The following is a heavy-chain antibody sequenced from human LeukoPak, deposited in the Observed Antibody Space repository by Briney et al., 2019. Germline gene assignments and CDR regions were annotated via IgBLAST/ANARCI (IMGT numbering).Heavy chain of an antibody. CDR2: ISGSGDST. Sequence: GGSLRLSCAASGFTFSSYSMNWVRQAPGKGLEWVATISGSGDSTYYAASVQGQFTISRDNSKNTLFLQLNSLRPEDTAVYYCAKRARTTVTTLNSWGQGTLVTVSS. CDR3: AKRARTTVTTLNS. D-gene: IGHD4-17*01. J-gene: IGHJ4*02. V-gene: IGHV3-23*01. CDR1: GFTFSSYS.